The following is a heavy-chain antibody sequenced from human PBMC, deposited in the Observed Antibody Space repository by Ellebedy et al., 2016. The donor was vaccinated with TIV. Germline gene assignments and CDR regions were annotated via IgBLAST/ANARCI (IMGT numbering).Heavy chain of an antibody. V-gene: IGHV1-2*02. CDR1: GYTFSGYY. D-gene: IGHD6-19*01. J-gene: IGHJ4*02. CDR2: INPKSGGT. CDR3: ARSSSGWYDY. Sequence: AASVKVSCKASGYTFSGYYTHWVRQAPGQGLEWMGWINPKSGGTNYAQKFQGRVTMTTDTSTSTASMELRSLRSDDTAVYYCARSSSGWYDYWGQGTLVTVSS.